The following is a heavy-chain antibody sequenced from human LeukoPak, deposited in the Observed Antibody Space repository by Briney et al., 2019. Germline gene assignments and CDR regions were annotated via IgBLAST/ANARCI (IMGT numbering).Heavy chain of an antibody. CDR1: GFMFSAHG. V-gene: IGHV3-30*18. D-gene: IGHD3-10*01. J-gene: IGHJ6*02. Sequence: GGSLRLSCAASGFMFSAHGMHWVRQAPGKGLEWLAVTSYDGGNTYYAASVKGRFTISRDNSNNTLDLQMNSLRAEDTAVYYCAKDSSSGSSYYFHGMDVWGQGTTVIVSS. CDR2: TSYDGGNT. CDR3: AKDSSSGSSYYFHGMDV.